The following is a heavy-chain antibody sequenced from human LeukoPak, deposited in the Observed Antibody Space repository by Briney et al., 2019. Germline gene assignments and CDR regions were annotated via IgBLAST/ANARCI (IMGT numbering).Heavy chain of an antibody. Sequence: GGSLRLSCAASGFTLYTYAMTWVRQAPGKGLDWVSAISGSGGSTYYADSVKGRFTISRDNSKNTLYLQMNSLRAEDTAVYYCAKGYYADYFFDYWGQGTMVTVSS. V-gene: IGHV3-23*01. CDR1: GFTLYTYA. CDR3: AKGYYADYFFDY. D-gene: IGHD4-17*01. J-gene: IGHJ4*02. CDR2: ISGSGGST.